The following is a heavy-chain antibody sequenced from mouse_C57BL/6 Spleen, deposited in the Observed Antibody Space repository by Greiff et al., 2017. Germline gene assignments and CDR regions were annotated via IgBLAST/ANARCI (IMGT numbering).Heavy chain of an antibody. J-gene: IGHJ3*01. Sequence: QVQLQQSGAELARPGASVKLSCKASGYTFTSYSISWVKQRTGQGLEWIGEIYPRSGNTYYNEKFKGKATLTADKSSSTASMEVRSLTSDDSAVYFCGRGGDFGAYWGQGTLVTVSA. CDR2: IYPRSGNT. V-gene: IGHV1-81*01. CDR1: GYTFTSYS. CDR3: GRGGDFGAY.